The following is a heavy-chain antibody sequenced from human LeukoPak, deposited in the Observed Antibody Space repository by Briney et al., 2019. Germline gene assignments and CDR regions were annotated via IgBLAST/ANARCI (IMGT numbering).Heavy chain of an antibody. CDR2: ISYDGSNK. CDR1: GFTFSSYG. Sequence: PGGSLRLSCAASGFTFSSYGMHWVRQAPGKGLEWVAVISYDGSNKYYADSVKGRFTISRDNSKNTLYLQMNSLRAEDTAVYYCAATPELRFLEWFHRPETKVMDVWGQGTTVTVSS. J-gene: IGHJ6*02. CDR3: AATPELRFLEWFHRPETKVMDV. V-gene: IGHV3-30*03. D-gene: IGHD3-3*01.